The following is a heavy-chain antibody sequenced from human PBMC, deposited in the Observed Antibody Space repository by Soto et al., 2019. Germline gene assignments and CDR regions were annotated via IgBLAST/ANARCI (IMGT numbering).Heavy chain of an antibody. D-gene: IGHD3-22*01. CDR3: ARGDYYYDSGGGRGYGMDV. Sequence: QVQLQESGPGLVKPSQTLSLTCTVSGGSISSGGYYWSWIRQHPGKGLEWIGYIYYSGSTYYNPSLKSRVTISVDTSKTQFSRKLSSVTAADTAVYYCARGDYYYDSGGGRGYGMDVWGQGTTVTVSS. V-gene: IGHV4-31*03. CDR2: IYYSGST. J-gene: IGHJ6*02. CDR1: GGSISSGGYY.